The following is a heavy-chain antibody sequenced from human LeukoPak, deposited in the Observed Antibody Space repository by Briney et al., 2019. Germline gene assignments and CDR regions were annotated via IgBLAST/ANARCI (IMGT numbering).Heavy chain of an antibody. CDR2: INHSGST. CDR1: GRSFSGYY. D-gene: IGHD3-22*01. V-gene: IGHV4-34*01. J-gene: IGHJ4*02. CDR3: ATRPYDSSGYSPLDY. Sequence: SETLSLTCAVYGRSFSGYYWSWIRQPPGKGLEWIGEINHSGSTNYNPSLKSRVTISVDTSKNQFSLKLSSVTAADTAVYYCATRPYDSSGYSPLDYWGQGTLVTVSS.